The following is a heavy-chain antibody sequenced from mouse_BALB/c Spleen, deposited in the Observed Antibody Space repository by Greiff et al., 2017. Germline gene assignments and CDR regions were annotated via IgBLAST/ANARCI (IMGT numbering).Heavy chain of an antibody. CDR2: ISSGGST. CDR3: AREGTTVVPHAMDY. Sequence: EVHLVESGGGLVKPGGSLKLSCAASGFTFSSYAMSWVRQTPEKRLEWVASISSGGSTYYPDSVKGRFTISRDNARNILYLQMSSLRSEDTAMYYCAREGTTVVPHAMDYWGQGTSVTVSS. J-gene: IGHJ4*01. V-gene: IGHV5-6-5*01. CDR1: GFTFSSYA. D-gene: IGHD1-1*01.